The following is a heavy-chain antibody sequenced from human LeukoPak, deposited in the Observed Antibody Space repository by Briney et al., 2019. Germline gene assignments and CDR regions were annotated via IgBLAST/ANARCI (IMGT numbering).Heavy chain of an antibody. CDR2: IIPIFGTA. J-gene: IGHJ3*02. V-gene: IGHV1-69*05. D-gene: IGHD3-22*01. Sequence: SVKVSCKASGGTFSSYAISWVRQAPGQGLEWMGRIIPIFGTANYAQKFRGRVTITTDESTSTAYMELSSLRSEDTAVYYCASPYYYDSSGYPDAFDIWGQGTMVTVSS. CDR3: ASPYYYDSSGYPDAFDI. CDR1: GGTFSSYA.